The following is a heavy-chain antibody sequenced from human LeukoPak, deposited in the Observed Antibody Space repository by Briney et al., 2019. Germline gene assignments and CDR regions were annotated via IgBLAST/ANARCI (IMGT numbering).Heavy chain of an antibody. V-gene: IGHV3-30*02. CDR1: GFTFSSYG. J-gene: IGHJ6*03. D-gene: IGHD2-15*01. CDR3: ARGVVAATFYYYMDV. Sequence: GGSLRLSCAASGFTFSSYGMHWVRQAPGRGLEWVAFIRYDGSNKYYADSVKGRFTISRDNSKNTLYLQMNSLRPEDTAVYYCARGVVAATFYYYMDVWDKGTTVTVSS. CDR2: IRYDGSNK.